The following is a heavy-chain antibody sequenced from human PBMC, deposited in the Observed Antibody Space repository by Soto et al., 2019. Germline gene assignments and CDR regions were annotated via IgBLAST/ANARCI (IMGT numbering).Heavy chain of an antibody. CDR1: AFTFSDYY. CDR3: VRDFMTMAGIQ. V-gene: IGHV3-74*01. Sequence: EVQLVESGGDLVQPGGSLRLSCAASAFTFSDYYMHWVRHVPGKGPVWVSAISGDGGRTYYAGSVRGRFTISRDNAKSTVYLQMNSLRADDTAVYYCVRDFMTMAGIQWGQGTLVTVSS. J-gene: IGHJ4*02. D-gene: IGHD6-19*01. CDR2: ISGDGGRT.